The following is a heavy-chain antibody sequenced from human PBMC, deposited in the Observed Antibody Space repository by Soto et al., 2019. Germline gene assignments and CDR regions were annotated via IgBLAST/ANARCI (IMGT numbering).Heavy chain of an antibody. CDR2: INPSGATT. D-gene: IGHD2-2*01. CDR1: GYTFTSYY. Sequence: QVSLVQSGAEVKKPGASVKVSCKASGYTFTSYYVHWVRQAPGQGLEWMGIINPSGATTTYAQNFQGRVAMTRDTSTSTVFMELRSRRSEDTAVYYCARRDCFSSSCYFKYWGQGTLVTVSS. V-gene: IGHV1-46*01. CDR3: ARRDCFSSSCYFKY. J-gene: IGHJ4*02.